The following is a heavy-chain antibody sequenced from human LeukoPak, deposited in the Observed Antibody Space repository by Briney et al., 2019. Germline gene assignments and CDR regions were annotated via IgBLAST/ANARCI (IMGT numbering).Heavy chain of an antibody. CDR3: ARRVAFSGSYLYYFDY. Sequence: PSETLSLTCTVSGGSISSSSYYWGWIRQPPGKGLEWIGSIYYSGSTYYNPSLKSRVTISVDTSKNQFSLKLSSVTAADTAVYYCARRVAFSGSYLYYFDYWGQGTLVTVSS. J-gene: IGHJ4*02. V-gene: IGHV4-39*01. CDR1: GGSISSSSYY. D-gene: IGHD1-26*01. CDR2: IYYSGST.